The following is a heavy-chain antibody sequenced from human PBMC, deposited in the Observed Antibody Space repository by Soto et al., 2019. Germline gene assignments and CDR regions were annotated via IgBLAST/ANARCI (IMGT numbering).Heavy chain of an antibody. D-gene: IGHD6-19*01. CDR1: GYTFTAYS. J-gene: IGHJ4*02. CDR3: AREASAVLALDH. V-gene: IGHV1-2*02. CDR2: FNPNSGDT. Sequence: ASVKVSCKASGYTFTAYSMHWVRQAPGQGLEWIGWFNPNSGDTVYAEKFQGRVTLTRDTFISTAYMELSSLRSDDTALYYCAREASAVLALDHWGQGTLVTVSS.